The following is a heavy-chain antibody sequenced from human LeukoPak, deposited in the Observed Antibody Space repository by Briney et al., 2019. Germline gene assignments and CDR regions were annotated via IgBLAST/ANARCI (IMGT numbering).Heavy chain of an antibody. CDR1: GFTFSSYA. CDR2: ISSSSSYI. D-gene: IGHD6-13*01. J-gene: IGHJ6*03. CDR3: ARVPSIAGYSSSWTEYYYYMDV. Sequence: GGSLRLSCAASGFTFSSYAMHWVRQAPGKGLEWVSSISSSSSYIYYADSVKGRFTISRDNAKNSLYLQMNSLRAEDTAVYYCARVPSIAGYSSSWTEYYYYMDVWGKGTTVTVSS. V-gene: IGHV3-21*01.